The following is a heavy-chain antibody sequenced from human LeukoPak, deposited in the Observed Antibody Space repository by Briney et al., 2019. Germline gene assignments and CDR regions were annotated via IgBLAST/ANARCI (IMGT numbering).Heavy chain of an antibody. D-gene: IGHD6-25*01. CDR1: GFTFSSYG. Sequence: PGGSLRLSCAASGFTFSSYGMHWVRQAPGKGLEWVAFIRYDGSNKYYADSVRGRFTISKDNSKNTVYLQMNNLRTEDTAVYYCAKESGSSVTYYYYMNVWGKGTTVTVSS. J-gene: IGHJ6*03. V-gene: IGHV3-30*02. CDR2: IRYDGSNK. CDR3: AKESGSSVTYYYYMNV.